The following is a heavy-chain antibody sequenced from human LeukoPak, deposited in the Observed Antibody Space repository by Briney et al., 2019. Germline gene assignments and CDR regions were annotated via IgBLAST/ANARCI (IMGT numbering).Heavy chain of an antibody. D-gene: IGHD6-13*01. J-gene: IGHJ3*02. CDR3: ARVKRWYLAFDI. Sequence: GASVKVSCKASGGTFSSYAISWVRQAPGQGLEWMGRIIPILGIANYAQKFQGRVTITADKSTSTAYMELSSLRSEDTAVYYCARVKRWYLAFDIWGQGTMVTVSS. CDR2: IIPILGIA. V-gene: IGHV1-69*04. CDR1: GGTFSSYA.